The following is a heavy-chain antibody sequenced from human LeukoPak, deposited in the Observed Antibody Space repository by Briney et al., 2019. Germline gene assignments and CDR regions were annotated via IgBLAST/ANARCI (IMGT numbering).Heavy chain of an antibody. J-gene: IGHJ3*02. Sequence: GGSLRLSCAASGFTFSSYWMSWVRQAPGKGLEWVANIRQDGSEKYYVDSLKGRFTISRDNAKNSLYLQVNSLRAEATAVYYCARGNYGSVDAFDIWGQGTMVTVSS. CDR3: ARGNYGSVDAFDI. CDR1: GFTFSSYW. D-gene: IGHD3-10*01. V-gene: IGHV3-7*05. CDR2: IRQDGSEK.